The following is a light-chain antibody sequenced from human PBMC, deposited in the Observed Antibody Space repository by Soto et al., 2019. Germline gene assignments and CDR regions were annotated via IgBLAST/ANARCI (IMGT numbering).Light chain of an antibody. J-gene: IGLJ2*01. V-gene: IGLV2-14*01. CDR2: EVS. Sequence: QSALTQPASVSGSLGQSITISCTGTSSDVGTYNYVSWYQQHPGKAPKLMIYEVSNRPSGVSNRFSGSKSGNTASLTISGLQAEDEADYYCSSYTGSSSVFGGGTKVTVL. CDR1: SSDVGTYNY. CDR3: SSYTGSSSV.